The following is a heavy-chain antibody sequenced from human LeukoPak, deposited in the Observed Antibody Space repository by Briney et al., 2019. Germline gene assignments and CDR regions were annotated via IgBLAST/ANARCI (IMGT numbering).Heavy chain of an antibody. J-gene: IGHJ3*02. CDR2: IKQDGSEK. CDR3: ARVRWELLNDAFDI. V-gene: IGHV3-7*01. Sequence: GGSLRLSCAASGFTFSSYWMSWVRQAPGKGLEWVANIKQDGSEKYYVDSVNGRFTISRDNAKNSMYLQMNSLRAEDTAVYYGARVRWELLNDAFDIWGQGTMVTVSS. CDR1: GFTFSSYW. D-gene: IGHD1-26*01.